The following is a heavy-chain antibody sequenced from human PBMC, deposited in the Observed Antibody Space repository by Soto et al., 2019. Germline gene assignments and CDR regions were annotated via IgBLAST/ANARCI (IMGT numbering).Heavy chain of an antibody. Sequence: TVSLTCAVYGGSISSGGYSWSWIRQPPGKGLEWIGYIYHSGSTYYNPSLKSRVTISVDRSKNQFSLKLSSVTAADTAVYYCAITSLVPHDAFDIWGQGTMVTVSS. CDR2: IYHSGST. V-gene: IGHV4-30-2*01. CDR3: AITSLVPHDAFDI. D-gene: IGHD3-16*01. J-gene: IGHJ3*02. CDR1: GGSISSGGYS.